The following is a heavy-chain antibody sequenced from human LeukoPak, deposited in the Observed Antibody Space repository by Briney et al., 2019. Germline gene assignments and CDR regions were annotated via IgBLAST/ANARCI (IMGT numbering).Heavy chain of an antibody. CDR2: SSGYNDNT. D-gene: IGHD6-19*01. CDR1: GYTFTSYG. Sequence: ASVKVSCKASGYTFTSYGITWVRQAPGQGLQWMGWSSGYNDNTNYIQEFQGRVTMTTDTSTSTAYMELRRLRSDDTAVYYCARDPRRYAVAKYYFDYWGQGTLVTVSS. J-gene: IGHJ4*02. CDR3: ARDPRRYAVAKYYFDY. V-gene: IGHV1-18*01.